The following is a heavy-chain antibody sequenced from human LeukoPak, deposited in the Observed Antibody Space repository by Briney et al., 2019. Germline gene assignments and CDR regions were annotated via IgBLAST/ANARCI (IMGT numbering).Heavy chain of an antibody. Sequence: GGSLRLSCVASGFSFSDSVIHWVRQAPGKGLEWVAVISFDGNNKYYVDSVKGRFTISRDNSKNTLYLEMNSLRPEDTAVYSWARSICIGDWPCGYWGQGTLVTVSS. CDR1: GFSFSDSV. CDR3: ARSICIGDWPCGY. CDR2: ISFDGNNK. D-gene: IGHD2-21*02. J-gene: IGHJ4*02. V-gene: IGHV3-30-3*01.